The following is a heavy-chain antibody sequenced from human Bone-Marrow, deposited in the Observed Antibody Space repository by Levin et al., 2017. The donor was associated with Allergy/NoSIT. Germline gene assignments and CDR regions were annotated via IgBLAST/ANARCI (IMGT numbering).Heavy chain of an antibody. CDR1: GFTFSSYS. CDR3: ARELYSHGWYDYAFEM. Sequence: PGGSLRLSCAASGFTFSSYSINWVRQAPGKALEWVSCISSRSDYIYYADSVKGRFTISRDNAKNSLYLQMHNLRAEDTGVYYCARELYSHGWYDYAFEMRGQGTMVTVSS. J-gene: IGHJ3*02. V-gene: IGHV3-21*01. CDR2: ISSRSDYI. D-gene: IGHD6-19*01.